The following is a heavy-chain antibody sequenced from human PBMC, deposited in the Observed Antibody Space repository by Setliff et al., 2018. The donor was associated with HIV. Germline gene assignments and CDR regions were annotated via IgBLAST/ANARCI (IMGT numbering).Heavy chain of an antibody. CDR2: IRSKAYGGTT. CDR1: GFTFGDYA. Sequence: PGGSLRLSCTASGFTFGDYAMSWVRQAPGKGLEWVGFIRSKAYGGTTEYAASVKGRFIISRDDSKSIAYLQMNSLKTEDTAVYYCTRYSYPDYWGQGTLVTVSS. CDR3: TRYSYPDY. V-gene: IGHV3-49*04. D-gene: IGHD5-18*01. J-gene: IGHJ4*02.